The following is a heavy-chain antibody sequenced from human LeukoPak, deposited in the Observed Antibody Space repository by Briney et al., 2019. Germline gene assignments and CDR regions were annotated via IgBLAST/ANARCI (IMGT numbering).Heavy chain of an antibody. CDR3: ASLGGSGWYGYFQH. Sequence: GGSLRLSCAASGFTFSSYWMLWVRPAPGKGLVWVSSIKGDGSTIYYADSVKGRFTISRDNAETTLYLQMNSLRPEDTAVYYCASLGGSGWYGYFQHWGQGALVTVSS. D-gene: IGHD6-19*01. J-gene: IGHJ1*01. CDR2: IKGDGSTI. CDR1: GFTFSSYW. V-gene: IGHV3-74*01.